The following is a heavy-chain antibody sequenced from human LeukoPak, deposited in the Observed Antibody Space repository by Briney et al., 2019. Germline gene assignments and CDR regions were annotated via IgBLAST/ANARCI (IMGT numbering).Heavy chain of an antibody. CDR2: INPSGGST. CDR1: GYTFTSYY. V-gene: IGHV1-46*01. D-gene: IGHD4-17*01. J-gene: IGHJ6*02. Sequence: GASVKVSCKASGYTFTSYYMHWVRQAPGQGLEWMGIINPSGGSTSYAQKFQGRVTMTRDTSTSTVYMELSSLRSEDTAVCYCARDPYYGDYGAYYYGMDVWGQGTTVTVSS. CDR3: ARDPYYGDYGAYYYGMDV.